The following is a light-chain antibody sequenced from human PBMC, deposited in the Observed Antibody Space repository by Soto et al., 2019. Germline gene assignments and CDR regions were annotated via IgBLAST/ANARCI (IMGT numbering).Light chain of an antibody. CDR2: EVN. J-gene: IGLJ1*01. CDR3: SSYTSSSTYV. CDR1: SSDVGDYNY. Sequence: QSSLRQPASVSGSPGHSITISCTGASSDVGDYNYVSWYQHHPGKAPKLLIYEVNNRPSGVSDRFSGSKSGNVASLTISWLQAEDEADYYCSSYTSSSTYVFGTGTKVTVL. V-gene: IGLV2-14*01.